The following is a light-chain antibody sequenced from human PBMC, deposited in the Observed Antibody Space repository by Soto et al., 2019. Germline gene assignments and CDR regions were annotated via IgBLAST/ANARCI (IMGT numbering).Light chain of an antibody. CDR2: GAP. J-gene: IGKJ1*01. Sequence: IQMTQSPSSLSASVGDRVTITCRASLTIGDSLSWFQQKAGKPPKVLIYGAPNLQSGVPPRFSGSGSGTDFTLAISSLQPEDSATYYCLQDINYPWTFGQGTKVDIK. V-gene: IGKV1-6*01. CDR1: LTIGDS. CDR3: LQDINYPWT.